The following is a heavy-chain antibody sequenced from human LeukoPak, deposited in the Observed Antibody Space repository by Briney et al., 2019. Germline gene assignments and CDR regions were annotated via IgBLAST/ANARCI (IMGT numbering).Heavy chain of an antibody. CDR3: ARDVWGCRGNWFDP. Sequence: GGALRLSCAASGFTFSSYSMNWVRQAPGKGLEWVSSISSSSSYIYYADSVKGRFTISRDNAKNSLYLQMNSLRAEDTAVYYCARDVWGCRGNWFDPWGQGTLVTVSS. D-gene: IGHD2-8*01. CDR2: ISSSSSYI. J-gene: IGHJ5*02. V-gene: IGHV3-21*01. CDR1: GFTFSSYS.